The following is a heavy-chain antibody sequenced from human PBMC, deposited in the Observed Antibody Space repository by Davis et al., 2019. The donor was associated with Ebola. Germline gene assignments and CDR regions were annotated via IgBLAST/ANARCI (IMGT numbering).Heavy chain of an antibody. CDR1: GGSISSYY. D-gene: IGHD3-9*01. CDR3: ARELRYFDWLHIGSYYYYGMDV. Sequence: SETLSLTCTVSGGSISSYYWSWIRQPPGKGLEWIGEINHSGSTNYNPSLKSRVTISVDTSKNQFSLKLSSVTAADTAVYYCARELRYFDWLHIGSYYYYGMDVWGQGTTVTVSS. V-gene: IGHV4-34*01. J-gene: IGHJ6*02. CDR2: INHSGST.